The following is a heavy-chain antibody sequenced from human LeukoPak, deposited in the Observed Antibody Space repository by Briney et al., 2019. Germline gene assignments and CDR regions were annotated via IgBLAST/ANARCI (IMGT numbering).Heavy chain of an antibody. CDR3: ARAGDGGGYYREYFQH. CDR2: IYYSGST. J-gene: IGHJ1*01. CDR1: GGSISSYY. D-gene: IGHD3-22*01. Sequence: ESGPTLVKPSETLSLTCTVSGGSISSYYWSWIRQPPGKGQEWIGYIYYSGSTNYTPPLKSRVTISVDTSKNQFSLKLSSVTAADTAVYYCARAGDGGGYYREYFQHWGQGTLVTVSS. V-gene: IGHV4-59*01.